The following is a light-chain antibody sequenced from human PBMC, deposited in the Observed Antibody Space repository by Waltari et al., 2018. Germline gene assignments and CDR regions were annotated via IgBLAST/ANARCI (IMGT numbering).Light chain of an antibody. CDR3: ATWDGSLTAWV. Sequence: QSVLTPPPSASGTPGPRVTISCSGGTPNIRRNYVYWYQQFPGPAPKLLVYRNNERPSGVPDRISGSKSGTSASLAISGLQSEDEADYYCATWDGSLTAWVFGGGTKLTVL. CDR1: TPNIRRNY. CDR2: RNN. J-gene: IGLJ3*02. V-gene: IGLV1-47*01.